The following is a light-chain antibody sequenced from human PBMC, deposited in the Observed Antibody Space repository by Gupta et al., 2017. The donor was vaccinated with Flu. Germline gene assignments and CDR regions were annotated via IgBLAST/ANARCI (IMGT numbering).Light chain of an antibody. V-gene: IGKV3-15*01. J-gene: IGKJ5*01. CDR2: GAS. CDR1: QSVSSN. Sequence: EIVMTQSPATLSVSPGERATLSCRASQSVSSNLAWYQQKPGQAPRLLIYGASTRATGIPARFSGSGSGTEFTLTISSRQSEDFAVYYCQQDNNWPPGTFGQGTXLEIK. CDR3: QQDNNWPPGT.